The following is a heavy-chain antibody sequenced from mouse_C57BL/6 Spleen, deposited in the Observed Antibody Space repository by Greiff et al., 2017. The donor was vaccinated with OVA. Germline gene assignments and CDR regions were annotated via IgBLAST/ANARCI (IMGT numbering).Heavy chain of an antibody. CDR1: GFTFSDYY. Sequence: EVMLVESGGGLVQPGGSLKLSCAASGFTFSDYYMYWVRQTPEKRLEWVAYISNGGGSTYYPDTVKGRFTISRDNAKNTLYLQMSRLKSEDTAMYYCARRDYGSSHFAYWGQGTLVTVSA. CDR2: ISNGGGST. J-gene: IGHJ3*01. D-gene: IGHD1-1*01. CDR3: ARRDYGSSHFAY. V-gene: IGHV5-12*01.